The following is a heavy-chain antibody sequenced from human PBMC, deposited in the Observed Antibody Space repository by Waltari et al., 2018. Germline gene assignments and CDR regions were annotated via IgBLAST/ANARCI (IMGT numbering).Heavy chain of an antibody. CDR2: ISSSSSTI. CDR3: ARDRKGPYYDSTSYYFDY. V-gene: IGHV3-48*01. J-gene: IGHJ4*02. Sequence: EVQLVESGGGLVQPGGSLRLSCAASGFTFSSYSMNWVRPAPGKGLEWVSYISSSSSTIYYADSVKGRFTISRDNAKNSLYLQMNSLRAEDTAVYYCARDRKGPYYDSTSYYFDYWGQGTLVTVSS. CDR1: GFTFSSYS. D-gene: IGHD3-22*01.